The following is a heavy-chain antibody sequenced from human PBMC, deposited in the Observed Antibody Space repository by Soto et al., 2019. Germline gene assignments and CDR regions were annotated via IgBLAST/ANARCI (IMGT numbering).Heavy chain of an antibody. CDR2: IYSAGST. V-gene: IGHV3-66*01. CDR3: AGPLVTTSGAFDI. J-gene: IGHJ3*02. Sequence: GGSLRLSCAASGFTVSSNYMTWVRQAPGKGLEWVSVIYSAGSTYYTDSVKGRFTISRDNSKNTLYLQMNSLRAEVTAVYYCAGPLVTTSGAFDIWGQGTMVTVSS. CDR1: GFTVSSNY. D-gene: IGHD4-17*01.